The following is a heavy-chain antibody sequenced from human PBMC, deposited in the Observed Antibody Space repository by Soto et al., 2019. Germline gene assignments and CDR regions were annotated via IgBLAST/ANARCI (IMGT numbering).Heavy chain of an antibody. J-gene: IGHJ4*02. V-gene: IGHV4-34*01. CDR3: ARIGYCTNGVCPDY. CDR1: GGSFSGYY. Sequence: QVQLQQWGAGLLKPSETLSLTCAVYGGSFSGYYWSWIRQPPGKGLEWIGEINHSGSTNYNPSLKSRVTISVDTSKNQFSLKLSSVTAAYTAVYYCARIGYCTNGVCPDYWGQGTLVTVSS. D-gene: IGHD2-8*01. CDR2: INHSGST.